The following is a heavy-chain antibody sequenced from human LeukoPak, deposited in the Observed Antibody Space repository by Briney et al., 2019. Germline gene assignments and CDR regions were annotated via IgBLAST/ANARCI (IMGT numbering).Heavy chain of an antibody. V-gene: IGHV1-46*01. CDR3: ARSQGGNTLWFDP. D-gene: IGHD4-23*01. Sequence: ASVKVSCKASGYTFTSYYMHWVRQAPGQGLEWMGIINTSGGSTTYAQKFQGRVSMTRDTSTSTVYLEVSSLKSEDTAVYYCARSQGGNTLWFDPWGQGTLVTVSS. CDR2: INTSGGST. J-gene: IGHJ5*02. CDR1: GYTFTSYY.